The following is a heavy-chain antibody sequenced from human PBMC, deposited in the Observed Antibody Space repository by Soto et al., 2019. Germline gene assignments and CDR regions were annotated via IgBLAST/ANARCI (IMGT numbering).Heavy chain of an antibody. J-gene: IGHJ4*02. Sequence: QVQLQESGPGLVKPSETLSLTCTVSGGSISSYYWSWIRQPPGKGLEWIGYIYYSGSTNNNPSLTSRVTISVDTSKSQFSLKLSSVTAAGTSVYFCARGWWPSFYFWGRGTLVTVSS. D-gene: IGHD2-15*01. CDR1: GGSISSYY. CDR2: IYYSGST. CDR3: ARGWWPSFYF. V-gene: IGHV4-59*01.